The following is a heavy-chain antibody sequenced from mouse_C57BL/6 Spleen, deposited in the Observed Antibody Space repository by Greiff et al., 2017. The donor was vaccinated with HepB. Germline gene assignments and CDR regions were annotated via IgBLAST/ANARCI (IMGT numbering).Heavy chain of an antibody. Sequence: EVMLVESGAELVKPGASVKLSCTASGFNIKDYYMHWVKQRTEQGLEWIGRIDPEDGETKYAPKFQGKATITADTSSNTAYLQLSSLTSEDTAVYYCAPVVATDYAMDYWGQGTSVTVSS. D-gene: IGHD1-1*01. J-gene: IGHJ4*01. CDR3: APVVATDYAMDY. CDR1: GFNIKDYY. V-gene: IGHV14-2*01. CDR2: IDPEDGET.